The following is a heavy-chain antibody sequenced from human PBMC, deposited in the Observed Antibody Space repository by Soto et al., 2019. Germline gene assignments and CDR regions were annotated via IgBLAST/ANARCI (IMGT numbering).Heavy chain of an antibody. CDR1: GDGVFSNCAA. D-gene: IGHD2-8*01. V-gene: IGHV6-1*01. J-gene: IGHJ5*02. CDR3: ARCLHCSNGGRFDP. CDR2: TYYRSKWYN. Sequence: QTLSLTCAISGDGVFSNCAAWNWIRQSPSRGLEWLGRTYYRSKWYNDYAVSVKSRITINPDTSKNHLSLTLTSVTAADTAVYYCARCLHCSNGGRFDPWGQGALVTVSS.